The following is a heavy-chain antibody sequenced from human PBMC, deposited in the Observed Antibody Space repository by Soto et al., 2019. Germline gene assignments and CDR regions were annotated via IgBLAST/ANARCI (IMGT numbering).Heavy chain of an antibody. J-gene: IGHJ4*02. Sequence: DVQLVESGGGLVKPGGSLRLSCAASGFNFHTYTMTWVRQAPGKGLEWVSYISGTSETIFYADSVKGRFTISRDNAKNSVYLQLNCLRDEEAAVYYCATGYCRSNNCHFTHWGQGTLVTVSS. D-gene: IGHD2-2*03. V-gene: IGHV3-48*02. CDR1: GFNFHTYT. CDR3: ATGYCRSNNCHFTH. CDR2: ISGTSETI.